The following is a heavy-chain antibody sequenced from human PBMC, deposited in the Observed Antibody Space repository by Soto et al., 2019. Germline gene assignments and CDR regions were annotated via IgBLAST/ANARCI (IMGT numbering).Heavy chain of an antibody. D-gene: IGHD3-16*01. CDR2: IDNSGDGS. CDR3: AKLPSRGMISVAGS. J-gene: IGHJ5*02. Sequence: EVQLLESGGGLVQPGGSLRLSCAASGFIFRNHVLNWVRQAPGKGLEWVSAIDNSGDGSFYADSVKGRFIISRDNSKDTVFLHMNTLRLEDTAFYYCAKLPSRGMISVAGSWGQGTLVTVSS. CDR1: GFIFRNHV. V-gene: IGHV3-23*05.